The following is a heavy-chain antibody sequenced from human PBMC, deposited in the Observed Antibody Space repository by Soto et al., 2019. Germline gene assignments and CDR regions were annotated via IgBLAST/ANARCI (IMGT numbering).Heavy chain of an antibody. CDR1: GGSISSGDYY. D-gene: IGHD3-22*01. Sequence: TLSLTCTVSGGSISSGDYYWSWIRQPPGKGLEWIGYIYYSGSTYYNPSLKSRVTISVDTSKNQFSLKLSSVTAADTAVYYCARDWNSCVYCSGNDGKDVWGQGTTVTVSS. J-gene: IGHJ6*02. CDR2: IYYSGST. CDR3: ARDWNSCVYCSGNDGKDV. V-gene: IGHV4-30-4*01.